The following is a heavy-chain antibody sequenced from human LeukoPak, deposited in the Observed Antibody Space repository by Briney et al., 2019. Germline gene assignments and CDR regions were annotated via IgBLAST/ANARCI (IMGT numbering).Heavy chain of an antibody. CDR3: AKVSKGTAMVREIDY. CDR2: ISGSGGST. Sequence: GGSMRLSCAVSGFTFSTYAMNWVRQAPGKGREWVSAISGSGGSTYYADSVKGRYTISRDNSKNTLYLQMNSLRAEDTAVYYCAKVSKGTAMVREIDYWGQGTLVTVSS. CDR1: GFTFSTYA. V-gene: IGHV3-23*01. D-gene: IGHD5-18*01. J-gene: IGHJ4*02.